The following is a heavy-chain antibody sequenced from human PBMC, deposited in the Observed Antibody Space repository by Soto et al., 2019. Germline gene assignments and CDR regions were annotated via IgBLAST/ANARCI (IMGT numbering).Heavy chain of an antibody. CDR3: AITYCPDNSCPRDFDF. D-gene: IGHD2-21*01. CDR1: GGTFNTYT. V-gene: IGHV1-69*02. Sequence: QVQVVQSGAEVKKPESSVKVSCKPSGGTFNTYTVNWVRLAPAHGLEWMGRFIPILDMANYAQKFQDRVTIPADRSTFTAYMELNSLTSDDTAVSYCAITYCPDNSCPRDFDFWGPGTRVTVSS. CDR2: FIPILDMA. J-gene: IGHJ4*02.